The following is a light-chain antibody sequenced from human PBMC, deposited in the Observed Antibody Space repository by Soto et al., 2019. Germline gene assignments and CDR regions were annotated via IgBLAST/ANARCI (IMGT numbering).Light chain of an antibody. CDR2: EVS. CDR1: SSDVGAYNY. J-gene: IGLJ2*01. V-gene: IGLV2-8*01. CDR3: SSYAGNNNVV. Sequence: QSVLTQPPSASGSPRQSVTISCTGTSSDVGAYNYVSWYQQHPGKAPKLIIYEVSTRPSGVPDRFSGSKSGNTASLTVSGRQAEDEADYYCSSYAGNNNVVFGGGTKLTV.